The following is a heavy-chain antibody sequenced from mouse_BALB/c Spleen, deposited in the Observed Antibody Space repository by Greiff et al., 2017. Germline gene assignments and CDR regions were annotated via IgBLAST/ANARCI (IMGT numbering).Heavy chain of an antibody. D-gene: IGHD2-2*01. CDR2: INSNGGST. CDR1: GFTFSSYG. CDR3: ARDGGLWLRRGFAY. J-gene: IGHJ3*01. V-gene: IGHV5-6-3*01. Sequence: EVHLVESGGGLVQPGGSLKLSCAASGFTFSSYGMSWVRQTPDKRLELVATINSNGGSTYYPDSVKGRFTISRDNAKNTLYLQMSSLKSEDTAMYYCARDGGLWLRRGFAYWGQGTLVTVSA.